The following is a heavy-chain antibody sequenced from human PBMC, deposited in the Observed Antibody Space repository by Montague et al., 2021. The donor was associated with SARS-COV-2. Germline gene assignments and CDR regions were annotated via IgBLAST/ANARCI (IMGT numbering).Heavy chain of an antibody. CDR3: ARAIWHLDV. CDR1: GDSISHYY. Sequence: SETLSLTCSVSGDSISHYYWSWIRQSDGKGLEWIGRIYTGGYVNYNPALQSRVSMSVDTPKSQVPLNVTPVTAADTAVYYCARAIWHLDVWGRGILVTVSS. CDR2: IYTGGYV. V-gene: IGHV4-4*07. J-gene: IGHJ2*01.